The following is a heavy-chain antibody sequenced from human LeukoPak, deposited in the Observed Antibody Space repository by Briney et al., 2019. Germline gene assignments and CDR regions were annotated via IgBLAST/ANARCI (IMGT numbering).Heavy chain of an antibody. J-gene: IGHJ5*02. Sequence: SVKVSCKASGGTFSSYAISWVRQAPGQGLEWMGGIIPIFGTANYAQKFQGRVTITADESTSTACMELSSLRSEDTAVYYCARDLKFGDYDPLTHWFDPWGQGTLVTVSS. CDR1: GGTFSSYA. CDR3: ARDLKFGDYDPLTHWFDP. CDR2: IIPIFGTA. V-gene: IGHV1-69*01. D-gene: IGHD3-16*01.